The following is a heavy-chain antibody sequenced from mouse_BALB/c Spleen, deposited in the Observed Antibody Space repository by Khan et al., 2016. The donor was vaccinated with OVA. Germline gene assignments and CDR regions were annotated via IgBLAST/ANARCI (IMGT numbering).Heavy chain of an antibody. J-gene: IGHJ2*02. CDR1: GFTFSNYW. Sequence: EVKLAESGGGLVQPGGSMKLSCVASGFTFSNYWMNWVRQSPEKGLEWVAEIRLKSDDYVTHYAEYVKGRFTFSSDACKSSVYLQMNNLGAEDTGIYYCCIQLWGQGTSLTVSS. CDR2: IRLKSDDYVT. CDR3: CIQL. V-gene: IGHV6-6*02. D-gene: IGHD3-3*01.